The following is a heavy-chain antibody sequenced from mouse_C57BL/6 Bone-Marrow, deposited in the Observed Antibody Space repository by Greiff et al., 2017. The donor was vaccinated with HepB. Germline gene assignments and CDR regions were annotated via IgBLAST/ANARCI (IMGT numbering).Heavy chain of an antibody. J-gene: IGHJ1*03. D-gene: IGHD1-1*01. V-gene: IGHV5-16*01. CDR2: INYDGSST. Sequence: EVKVVESEGGLVQPGSSMKLSCTASGFTFSDYYMAWVRQVPEKGLEWVANINYDGSSTYYLDSLKSRFIISRDNAKNILYLQMSSLKSEDTATYYCARDFYYYGSSYKWYFDVWGTGTTVTVSS. CDR3: ARDFYYYGSSYKWYFDV. CDR1: GFTFSDYY.